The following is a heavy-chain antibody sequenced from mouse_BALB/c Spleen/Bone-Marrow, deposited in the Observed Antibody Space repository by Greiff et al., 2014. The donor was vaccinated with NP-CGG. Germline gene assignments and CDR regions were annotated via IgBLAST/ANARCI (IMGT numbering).Heavy chain of an antibody. CDR1: GYTFTSYW. J-gene: IGHJ4*01. CDR3: TRLLYGSSDYAMDN. D-gene: IGHD1-1*01. Sequence: VKLSCKASGYTFTSYWMHWVKLRPGQGFEWIGEINPKHGGSNYNEKFKRKATLTVDKSSSTAYMQLNSLTSEDSSVYYCTRLLYGSSDYAMDNWGQGNSVTVSS. CDR2: INPKHGGS. V-gene: IGHV1S16*01.